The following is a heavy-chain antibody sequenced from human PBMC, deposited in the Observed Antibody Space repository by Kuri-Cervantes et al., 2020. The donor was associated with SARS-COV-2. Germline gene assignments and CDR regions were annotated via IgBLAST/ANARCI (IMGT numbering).Heavy chain of an antibody. Sequence: GGSLRLSCAASGFSFSSYGMSWVRQAPGKGLEWVAVISYDGSNKYYADSVKGRFTISRDNSKNTLYLQMNSLRAEDTAVYYCARVRGRQLVRYFDYWGQGTLVTVSS. CDR1: GFSFSSYG. CDR3: ARVRGRQLVRYFDY. CDR2: ISYDGSNK. D-gene: IGHD6-13*01. J-gene: IGHJ4*02. V-gene: IGHV3-30*05.